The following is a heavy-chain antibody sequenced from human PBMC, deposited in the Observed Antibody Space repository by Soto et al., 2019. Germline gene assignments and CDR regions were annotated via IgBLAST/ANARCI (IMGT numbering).Heavy chain of an antibody. CDR2: INAGNGNT. V-gene: IGHV1-3*01. Sequence: ASVKVSCKASGYTFTSYAMHWVRQAPGQRLEWMGWINAGNGNTKYSQKFQGRVTITRDTSASTAYMELSSLRSEDTAVYYCAREFGDGYNYAFDIWGQGTMVTVSS. CDR3: AREFGDGYNYAFDI. D-gene: IGHD5-12*01. J-gene: IGHJ3*02. CDR1: GYTFTSYA.